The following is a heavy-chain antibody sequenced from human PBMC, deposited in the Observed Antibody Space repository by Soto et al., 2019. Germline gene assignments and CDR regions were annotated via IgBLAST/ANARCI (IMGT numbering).Heavy chain of an antibody. Sequence: PGGSLRLSCAASGFTFSSYWMSWVRQAPGKGLEWVANIKEDVREKCYVDSVKGRFTISSDTATNSLSLQMTSLSDDDTAVYHLMSVIVWSPLGYYYSAMDVWGQG. CDR3: MSVIVWSPLGYYYSAMDV. D-gene: IGHD3-10*01. V-gene: IGHV3-7*01. CDR1: GFTFSSYW. J-gene: IGHJ6*02. CDR2: IKEDVREK.